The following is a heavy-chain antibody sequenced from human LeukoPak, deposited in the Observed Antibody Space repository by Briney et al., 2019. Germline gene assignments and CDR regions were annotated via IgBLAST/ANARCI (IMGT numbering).Heavy chain of an antibody. CDR1: GFTFSSYG. D-gene: IGHD3-9*01. CDR2: ISYDGSNK. CDR3: AKLAPHDILTGYYNGFLFDY. Sequence: GSLRLSCAASGFTFSSYGMRWVRQSPGKGLEWVAVISYDGSNKYYADSVKGRFTISRDNSKNTLYLQMNSLRAEDTAVYYCAKLAPHDILTGYYNGFLFDYWGQGTLVTVSS. J-gene: IGHJ4*02. V-gene: IGHV3-30*18.